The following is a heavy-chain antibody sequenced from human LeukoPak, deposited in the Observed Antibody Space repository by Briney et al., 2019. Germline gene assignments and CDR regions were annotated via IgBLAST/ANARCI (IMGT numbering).Heavy chain of an antibody. V-gene: IGHV3-7*01. CDR2: INQGGSDK. CDR3: TRDRSRAEDD. D-gene: IGHD1-14*01. Sequence: GGSLTLSCAASGFTFSGHWMSWVRQAPGKGLEWVANINQGGSDKYYVDSVKGRFTISRDNANNLLYLRMNRLRGEDTAVYYCTRDRSRAEDDWGQGTLVTVSS. J-gene: IGHJ4*02. CDR1: GFTFSGHW.